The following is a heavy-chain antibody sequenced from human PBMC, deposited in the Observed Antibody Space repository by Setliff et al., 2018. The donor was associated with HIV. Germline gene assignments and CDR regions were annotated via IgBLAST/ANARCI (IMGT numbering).Heavy chain of an antibody. CDR3: ARAGWCRGGPCYAGIFDI. J-gene: IGHJ3*02. Sequence: ASVKVSCKASGYTLSDYGVHWLRQAPGQGLEFMAWINTNTGHPTYAQGFTGRGRFVFSLDASVSTAYLEISGLKAEDSALYYCARAGWCRGGPCYAGIFDIWGQGTMVTVSS. CDR1: GYTLSDYG. V-gene: IGHV7-4-1*02. D-gene: IGHD2-15*01. CDR2: INTNTGHP.